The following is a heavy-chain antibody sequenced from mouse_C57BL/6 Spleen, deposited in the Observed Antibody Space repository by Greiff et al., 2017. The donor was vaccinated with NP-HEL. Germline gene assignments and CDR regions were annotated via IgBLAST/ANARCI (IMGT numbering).Heavy chain of an antibody. V-gene: IGHV1-9*01. CDR3: ARSQGYGSSWGFAY. J-gene: IGHJ3*01. D-gene: IGHD1-1*01. CDR1: GYTFTGYW. CDR2: IFPGSGST. Sequence: VQLQQSGAELMKPGASVKLSCKASGYTFTGYWIEWVKQRPGHGLEWIGEIFPGSGSTNYNEKFKGKATFTADTSSNTAYMQLSSLTAEDSAICYCARSQGYGSSWGFAYWGQGTLVTVSA.